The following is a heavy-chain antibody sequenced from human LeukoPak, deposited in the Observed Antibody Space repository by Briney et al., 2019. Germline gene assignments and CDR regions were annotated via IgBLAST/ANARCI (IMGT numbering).Heavy chain of an antibody. D-gene: IGHD2-15*01. CDR3: AREVFCSGGTCYRSDN. CDR2: IYYSGST. Sequence: SDTLSLTCTVSGASISSISYFWGWTRQPPGKGLEWIGSIYYSGSTYYNSSLKSRVTISVDTSKNQFSLRLNSVTAADTAVYYCAREVFCSGGTCYRSDNWGQGTLVTVSS. J-gene: IGHJ4*02. CDR1: GASISSISYF. V-gene: IGHV4-39*02.